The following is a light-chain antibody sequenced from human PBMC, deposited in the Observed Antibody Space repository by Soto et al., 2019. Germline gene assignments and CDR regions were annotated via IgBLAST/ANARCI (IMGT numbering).Light chain of an antibody. V-gene: IGKV4-1*01. CDR2: WAS. CDR1: QSVLYSSNSNNY. CDR3: QQYYSTPYT. J-gene: IGKJ2*01. Sequence: DIVMTQSPDSLAVSLGERATINCKSSQSVLYSSNSNNYLAWYQQKAGQPPKLLIYWASTRESGVPDRFSGSGSGTDFTLTISSLQAEDVAVYYCQQYYSTPYTFGQGTKLEIK.